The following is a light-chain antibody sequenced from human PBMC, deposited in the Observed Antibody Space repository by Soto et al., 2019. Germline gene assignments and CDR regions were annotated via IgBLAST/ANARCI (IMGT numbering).Light chain of an antibody. J-gene: IGKJ4*01. CDR3: QQSYSTPLT. Sequence: DIQMTQSPSSLSASVVYRVTITCRASQSISSYLNWYQQKPGKAPKLLIYAASSLQSGVPSRFSGSGSGTDFTLTISSLQPEDFATYYCQQSYSTPLTFGGGTNVDI. CDR2: AAS. CDR1: QSISSY. V-gene: IGKV1-39*01.